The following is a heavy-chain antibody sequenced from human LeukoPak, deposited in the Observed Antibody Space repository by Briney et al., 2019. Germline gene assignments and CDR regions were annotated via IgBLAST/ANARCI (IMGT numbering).Heavy chain of an antibody. D-gene: IGHD3-22*01. V-gene: IGHV3-23*01. J-gene: IGHJ4*02. CDR3: AKTMTATYYYDSSGYSVDY. Sequence: GGSLRLSCAASGFTFSTYAMSWVRQSPGKGLEWVSATSGSGGRTYYADSVKDRFTISRDNAKNTLYLQMNSLRAEDTAVYYCAKTMTATYYYDSSGYSVDYWGQGTLVTVSS. CDR1: GFTFSTYA. CDR2: TSGSGGRT.